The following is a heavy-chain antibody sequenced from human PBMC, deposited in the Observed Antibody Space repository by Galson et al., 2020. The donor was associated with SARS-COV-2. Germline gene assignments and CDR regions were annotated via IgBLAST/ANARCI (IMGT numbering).Heavy chain of an antibody. J-gene: IGHJ4*02. V-gene: IGHV1-18*01. D-gene: IGHD3-3*01. CDR3: ARDSQLRFLEWLLLVY. CDR2: ISAYNGNT. CDR1: GYTFTSYG. Sequence: ASVKVSCKASGYTFTSYGISWVRQAPGQGLEWMGWISAYNGNTNYAQKLQGRVTMTTDTSTSTAYMELRSLRSDDTAVYYCARDSQLRFLEWLLLVYWGQGTLVTVSS.